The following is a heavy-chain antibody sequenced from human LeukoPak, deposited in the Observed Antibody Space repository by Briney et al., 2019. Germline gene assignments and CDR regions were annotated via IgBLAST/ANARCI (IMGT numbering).Heavy chain of an antibody. CDR1: GYTFTGYY. CDR3: ARGRFMSSSPYYYYYMDV. V-gene: IGHV1-2*02. J-gene: IGHJ6*03. CDR2: INPNSGGT. Sequence: ASVKVPCKASGYTFTGYYMHWVRQAPGQGLEWMGWINPNSGGTNYAQKFQGRVTMTRDTSISTAYMELSRLRSDDTAVYYCARGRFMSSSPYYYYYMDVWGKGTTVTVSS. D-gene: IGHD6-6*01.